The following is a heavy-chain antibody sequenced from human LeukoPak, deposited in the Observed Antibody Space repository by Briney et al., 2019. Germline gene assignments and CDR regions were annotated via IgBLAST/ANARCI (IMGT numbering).Heavy chain of an antibody. CDR2: IYNSGST. Sequence: SETLSLTCTVSGGSISSYYWSWIRQPAGKGLEWIGRIYNSGSTTYNPSLKSRVTMSVDTSKNQFSLKLSSVTAADTAVYYCARDLYYHDAFDIWGQGTMVTVSS. J-gene: IGHJ3*02. CDR1: GGSISSYY. D-gene: IGHD3-10*01. V-gene: IGHV4-4*07. CDR3: ARDLYYHDAFDI.